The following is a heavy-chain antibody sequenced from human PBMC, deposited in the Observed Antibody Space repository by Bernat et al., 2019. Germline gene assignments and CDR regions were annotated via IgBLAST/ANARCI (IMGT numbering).Heavy chain of an antibody. J-gene: IGHJ4*02. V-gene: IGHV3-53*02. CDR2: ILGGGST. CDR1: GFTVSSYY. CDR3: ARDPYSTGYFDF. Sequence: EVQLVETGGGLIQPGGSLRLSCAASGFTVSSYYMNWVRQAPGKGLEWVSIILGGGSTFYTDSVKGRFTISRDSSRNTLYLQMNSLSAEDTAVYYCARDPYSTGYFDFWGQGILVTVSS. D-gene: IGHD6-19*01.